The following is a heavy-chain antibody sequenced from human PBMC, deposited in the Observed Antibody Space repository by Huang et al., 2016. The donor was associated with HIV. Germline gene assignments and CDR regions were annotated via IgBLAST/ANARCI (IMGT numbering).Heavy chain of an antibody. CDR1: GVSVTRSPWY. CDR3: ARDIAIFGEPLDS. J-gene: IGHJ4*02. CDR2: INYDGST. Sequence: QPRLQESGPGLGKPSEILSLTCTVSGVSVTRSPWYWVWVRQSPGKGLEGIASINYDGSTYYKSSLKSRLTTSLDTSKNQFSLKLTSVTAADTAVYFCARDIAIFGEPLDSWGQGTAVTVSS. D-gene: IGHD3-3*01. V-gene: IGHV4-39*01.